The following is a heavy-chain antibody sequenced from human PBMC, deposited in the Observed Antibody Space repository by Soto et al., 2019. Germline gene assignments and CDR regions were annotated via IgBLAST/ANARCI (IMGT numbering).Heavy chain of an antibody. D-gene: IGHD6-6*01. J-gene: IGHJ4*02. CDR3: ARDIPSIAARPSGLLDY. CDR1: GGTFSSYA. V-gene: IGHV1-69*13. CDR2: IIPIFGTA. Sequence: GASVKVSCKASGGTFSSYAISWVRQAPGQGLEWMGGIIPIFGTANYAQKFQGRVTITADESTSTAYMELSSLRSEDTAVYYCARDIPSIAARPSGLLDYWGQGTLVTSPQ.